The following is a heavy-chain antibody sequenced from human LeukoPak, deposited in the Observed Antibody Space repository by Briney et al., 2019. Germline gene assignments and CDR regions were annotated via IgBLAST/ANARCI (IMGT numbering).Heavy chain of an antibody. CDR1: CYPFTSYY. CDR2: INPSGGST. J-gene: IGHJ4*02. Sequence: GASVKGSFQASCYPFTSYYMHWGRPAPGQGLEWMGIINPSGGSTSYSQKFQGRVTMTRDTSTSTVYMELSSLRSEDTAVYYCARGIAARAEAVYWGQGTLVTVSS. CDR3: ARGIAARAEAVY. V-gene: IGHV1-46*01. D-gene: IGHD6-6*01.